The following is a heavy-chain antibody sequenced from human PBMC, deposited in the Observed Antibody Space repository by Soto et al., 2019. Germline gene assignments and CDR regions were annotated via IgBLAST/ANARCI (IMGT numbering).Heavy chain of an antibody. CDR2: IIPIFGTA. Sequence: QVQLVQSGAEVKKPGSSVKVSCKASGGTFSSYAISWVRQAPGQGLEWMGGIIPIFGTANYAQKFQGRVTITADEPTSTAYMELSSLRSEDTAVYYCARAPGVVVVAATPGSWFDPWGQGTLVTVSS. D-gene: IGHD2-15*01. V-gene: IGHV1-69*01. J-gene: IGHJ5*02. CDR3: ARAPGVVVVAATPGSWFDP. CDR1: GGTFSSYA.